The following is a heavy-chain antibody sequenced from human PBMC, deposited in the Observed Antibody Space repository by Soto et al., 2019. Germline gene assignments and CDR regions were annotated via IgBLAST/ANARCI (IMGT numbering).Heavy chain of an antibody. D-gene: IGHD3-16*01. Sequence: EVQLLESGGGLVQPGGSLRLSCAASGFTFSSYAMSWVRQAPGKGLEWVSAISGSGGSTYYADSVKGRFTISRDNSKNRLYRKMNSLRAEDTGVYYCAKEGGRGGGCFDYWGQGTLVTVSS. V-gene: IGHV3-23*01. J-gene: IGHJ4*02. CDR2: ISGSGGST. CDR1: GFTFSSYA. CDR3: AKEGGRGGGCFDY.